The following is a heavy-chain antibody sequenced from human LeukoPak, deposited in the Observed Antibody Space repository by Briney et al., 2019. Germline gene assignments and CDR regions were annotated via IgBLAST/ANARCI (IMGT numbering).Heavy chain of an antibody. J-gene: IGHJ4*02. CDR3: AREGIAAAGPDY. CDR2: IYDSGST. CDR1: GGSIRSSYYY. V-gene: IGHV4-39*07. Sequence: SETLSLTCTVSGGSIRSSYYYWGWIRQPPGKGLEWIGSIYDSGSTYYNPSLKSRVTISVDTSKNQFSLKLSSVTAADTAVYYCAREGIAAAGPDYWGQGTLVTVSS. D-gene: IGHD6-13*01.